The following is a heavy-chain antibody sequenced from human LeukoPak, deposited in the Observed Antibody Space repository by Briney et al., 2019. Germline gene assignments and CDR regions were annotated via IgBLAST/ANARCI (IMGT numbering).Heavy chain of an antibody. CDR3: ARGAVGATTCFDY. D-gene: IGHD1-26*01. V-gene: IGHV3-7*01. CDR1: GFTFSSYW. Sequence: GGSLRLSCAASGFTFSSYWMSWVRQAPGKGLEWVANIKQDGSEKYYVDSVKGRFTISRDNAKNSLYLQMNSLRAEDTAVYYCARGAVGATTCFDYWGQGTLVTVSS. J-gene: IGHJ4*02. CDR2: IKQDGSEK.